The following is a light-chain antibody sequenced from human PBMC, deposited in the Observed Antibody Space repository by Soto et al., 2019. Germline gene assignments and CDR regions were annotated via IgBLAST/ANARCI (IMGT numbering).Light chain of an antibody. Sequence: EIVMMQSPATLSVSPGGTATLSCRASQNVKRDLAWYQQKRGLAPRLLIYDVSTRAPGTPARFSGSGSGTGFTLTISSLQSDDFEVYYCLQYTEWPRTFGGVTKLEI. CDR3: LQYTEWPRT. CDR1: QNVKRD. CDR2: DVS. J-gene: IGKJ4*01. V-gene: IGKV3-15*01.